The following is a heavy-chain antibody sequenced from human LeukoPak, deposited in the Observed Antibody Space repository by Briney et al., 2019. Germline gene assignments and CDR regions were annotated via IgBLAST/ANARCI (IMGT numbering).Heavy chain of an antibody. D-gene: IGHD3-10*01. CDR2: IFHSGST. J-gene: IGHJ5*02. CDR3: ARERITMVRGVPLNWFDP. Sequence: SQTLSLTFAVFGASISGGGSSWGWIRPPPGKRLGWSAYIFHSGSTSYNPSLKSRVTISVDRSKNQFSLKLSSVTAADTAVYYCARERITMVRGVPLNWFDPWGQGTLVTVSS. V-gene: IGHV4-30-2*01. CDR1: GASISGGGSS.